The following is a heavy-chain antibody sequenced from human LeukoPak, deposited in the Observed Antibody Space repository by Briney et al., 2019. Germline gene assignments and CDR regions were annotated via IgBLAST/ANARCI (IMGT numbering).Heavy chain of an antibody. D-gene: IGHD3-22*01. V-gene: IGHV1-46*03. Sequence: ASVKVSCKASGYTFSSYAMNWVRQAPGQGLEWMGIINPSGGSTSYAQKFQGRVTMTRDMSTSTVYMELSSLRSEDTAVYYCARTDSSGYHAFDIWGQGTMVTVSS. J-gene: IGHJ3*02. CDR2: INPSGGST. CDR3: ARTDSSGYHAFDI. CDR1: GYTFSSYA.